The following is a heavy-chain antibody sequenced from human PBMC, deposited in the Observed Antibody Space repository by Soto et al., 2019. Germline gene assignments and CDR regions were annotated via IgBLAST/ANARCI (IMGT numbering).Heavy chain of an antibody. CDR3: AKDSYDFWSGYYYDY. CDR2: ISGSGGST. J-gene: IGHJ4*02. D-gene: IGHD3-3*01. Sequence: PGGSLRLSCAASGFTFSSYAMSWVRQAPGKGLEWVSAISGSGGSTYYADSVKGRFTISRDNSKNTLYLQMNSLRAEDTAVYYCAKDSYDFWSGYYYDYWGQGTLVTVSS. V-gene: IGHV3-23*01. CDR1: GFTFSSYA.